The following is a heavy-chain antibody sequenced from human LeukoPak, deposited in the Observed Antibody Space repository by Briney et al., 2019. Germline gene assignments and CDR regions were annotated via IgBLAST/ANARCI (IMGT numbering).Heavy chain of an antibody. V-gene: IGHV3-23*01. Sequence: GGSLRLSCAGSGFMFTSYALSWVRQAPGKGLEWVATVSGIGDNTHYADSVKGRFTISRDNSKNMVFLQMTSLRVQDTAVYYCAKVPSNGGNSDDFWGQGTQVTVSS. CDR3: AKVPSNGGNSDDF. CDR1: GFMFTSYA. CDR2: VSGIGDNT. J-gene: IGHJ4*02. D-gene: IGHD2-8*01.